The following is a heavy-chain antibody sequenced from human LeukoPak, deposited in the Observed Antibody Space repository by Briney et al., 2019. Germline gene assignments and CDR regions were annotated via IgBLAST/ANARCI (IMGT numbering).Heavy chain of an antibody. J-gene: IGHJ5*02. CDR2: ITNSGNSK. D-gene: IGHD3-10*01. V-gene: IGHV3-48*01. Sequence: GGSLRLSCAASEFTFSSYSMNWVRQAPGKGLEWVSYITNSGNSKSYADSVKGRFTISRDNSENTLYLQMSSLKTDDSAVYYCARNPAAWFGELSSWFDPWGQGTLVTVSS. CDR3: ARNPAAWFGELSSWFDP. CDR1: EFTFSSYS.